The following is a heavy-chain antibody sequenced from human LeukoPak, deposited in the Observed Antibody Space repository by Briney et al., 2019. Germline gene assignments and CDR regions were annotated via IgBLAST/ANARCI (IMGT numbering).Heavy chain of an antibody. Sequence: GGSLRLSCAGSGFSVSDNYMTWVRQAPGKGLEWVSVTYSGGTTYYADSVEGRFTISRDSSKNTLYLQMNSLRTEDTAVYYCAKEGGLGYCSTTSCAFAHWGRGTLVTVSS. CDR1: GFSVSDNY. CDR3: AKEGGLGYCSTTSCAFAH. J-gene: IGHJ4*02. V-gene: IGHV3-53*01. D-gene: IGHD2-2*01. CDR2: TYSGGTT.